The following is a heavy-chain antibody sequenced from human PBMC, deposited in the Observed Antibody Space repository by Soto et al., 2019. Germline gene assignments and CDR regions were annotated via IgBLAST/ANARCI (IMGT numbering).Heavy chain of an antibody. CDR1: GFTFSSYA. CDR3: GKRTVGWYFDL. V-gene: IGHV3-23*01. Sequence: EVQLLESGGGLVQPGGSLRLSCAASGFTFSSYAMNWVRQAPGRVLEWVSVISGSGGSTYYADAVKGRFTISRDNSKNTRYLQMNRLRAEDPAVYYCGKRTVGWYFDLWGRGTLVTVSS. D-gene: IGHD4-17*01. CDR2: ISGSGGST. J-gene: IGHJ2*01.